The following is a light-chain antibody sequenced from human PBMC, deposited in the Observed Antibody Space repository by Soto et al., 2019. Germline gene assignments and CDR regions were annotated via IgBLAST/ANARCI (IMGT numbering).Light chain of an antibody. J-gene: IGKJ1*01. CDR1: QRLSSN. CDR2: DAS. CDR3: QQYGSSPT. V-gene: IGKV3D-20*01. Sequence: VLSQSPVTLSVSPGERVTLSCRASQRLSSNLAWYQQKPGLAPRLVVYDASTRATGIPDRFSGSGSGTDFTLTISRLEPDDFAVYFCQQYGSSPTFGQGTKVAIK.